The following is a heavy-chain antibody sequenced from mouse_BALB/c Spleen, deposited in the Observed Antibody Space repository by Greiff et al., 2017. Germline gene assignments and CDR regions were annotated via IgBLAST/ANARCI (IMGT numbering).Heavy chain of an antibody. CDR2: INPYNGAT. CDR3: ARRVRPYAMDY. Sequence: VQLQQSGPELVKPGASVKISCKASGYSFTGYYMHWVKQSHVKSLEWIGRINPYNGATSYNQNFKDKASLTVDKSSSTAYMELHSLTSEDSAVYYCARRVRPYAMDYWGQGTSVTVSS. CDR1: GYSFTGYY. J-gene: IGHJ4*01. D-gene: IGHD2-14*01. V-gene: IGHV1-31*01.